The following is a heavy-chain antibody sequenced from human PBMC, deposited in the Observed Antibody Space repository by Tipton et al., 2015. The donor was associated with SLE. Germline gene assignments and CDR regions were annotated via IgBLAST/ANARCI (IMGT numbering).Heavy chain of an antibody. V-gene: IGHV3-33*01. CDR3: AAIVTTNNDY. CDR1: GFTFSSYG. CDR2: IWSDGSNK. D-gene: IGHD2/OR15-2a*01. Sequence: SGFTFSSYGMHWVRQAPGKGLQWVAVIWSDGSNKYYADSVKGRFTISRDNSKNTLYLQLNSVRAEDTAVYYCAAIVTTNNDYWGQGTLVTVTS. J-gene: IGHJ4*02.